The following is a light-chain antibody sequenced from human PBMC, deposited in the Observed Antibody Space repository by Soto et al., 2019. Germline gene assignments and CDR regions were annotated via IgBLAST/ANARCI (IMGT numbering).Light chain of an antibody. V-gene: IGLV1-47*01. J-gene: IGLJ2*01. CDR1: SSNIETNY. Sequence: QSVLTQPPSASGTPGQRVTVSCSGSSSNIETNYVYWYQRLPGTAPKLLIHEVDKRPSGVPDRFSGSKSGNTPSLTVSGLQADDEALYYCSSYAGNNNFRFGGGTKLTVL. CDR2: EVD. CDR3: SSYAGNNNFR.